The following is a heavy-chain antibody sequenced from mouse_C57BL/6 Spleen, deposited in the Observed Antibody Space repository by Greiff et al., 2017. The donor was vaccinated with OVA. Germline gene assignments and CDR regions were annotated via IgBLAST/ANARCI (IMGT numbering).Heavy chain of an antibody. Sequence: EVHLVESGGGLVKPGGSLKLSCAASGFTFSSYAMSWVRQTPEKRLEWVATISDGGSYTYYPDNVKGRFTISRDNAKNNLYLQMSHLKSEDTAMYYCARGNYYGSTPPAFDVWGTGTTVTVSS. CDR2: ISDGGSYT. J-gene: IGHJ1*03. CDR1: GFTFSSYA. CDR3: ARGNYYGSTPPAFDV. V-gene: IGHV5-4*01. D-gene: IGHD1-1*01.